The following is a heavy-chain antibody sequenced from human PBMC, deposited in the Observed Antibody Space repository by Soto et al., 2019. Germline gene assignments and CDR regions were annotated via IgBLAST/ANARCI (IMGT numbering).Heavy chain of an antibody. V-gene: IGHV4-39*01. D-gene: IGHD1-7*01. J-gene: IGHJ3*02. CDR1: GGSISSSSYY. CDR2: IYYSGST. CDR3: ARHPPDPELDAFDI. Sequence: QLQLQESGPGLVKPSETLSLTCTVSGGSISSSSYYWGWIRQPPGKGLEWIGSIYYSGSTYYNPSLKSRVTISVDTSKNQFSLKLSSVTAADTAVYYCARHPPDPELDAFDIWGQGTMVTVSS.